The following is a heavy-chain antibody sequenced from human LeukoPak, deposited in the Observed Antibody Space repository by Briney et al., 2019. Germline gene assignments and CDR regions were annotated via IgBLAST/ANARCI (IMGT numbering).Heavy chain of an antibody. V-gene: IGHV3-30*02. Sequence: GGSLRLSCAASGFTFSSYGMHWVRQAPGKGLEWVAFIRYDGSNKYYADSVKGRFTISRDNSKNTLYLQMNSLRAEDTAVYYCAKDSHSSSWFFDYWGQGTLVTVSS. CDR3: AKDSHSSSWFFDY. D-gene: IGHD6-13*01. CDR2: IRYDGSNK. J-gene: IGHJ4*02. CDR1: GFTFSSYG.